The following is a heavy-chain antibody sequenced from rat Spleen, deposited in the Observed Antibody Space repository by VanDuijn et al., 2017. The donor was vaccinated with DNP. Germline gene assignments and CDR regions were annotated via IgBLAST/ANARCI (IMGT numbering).Heavy chain of an antibody. Sequence: QVQLKESGPGLVQPSQTLSLTCTVSGFSLTSYTVSWVRQPPGKGLEWIAAISSGGNTYYNSALKSRLSISRDTYNSKVFLKMNSLKTEDTAMYFCANWEYWGQGVMVTVSS. V-gene: IGHV2-6*01. D-gene: IGHD5-1*01. CDR2: ISSGGNT. CDR1: GFSLTSYT. CDR3: ANWEY. J-gene: IGHJ2*01.